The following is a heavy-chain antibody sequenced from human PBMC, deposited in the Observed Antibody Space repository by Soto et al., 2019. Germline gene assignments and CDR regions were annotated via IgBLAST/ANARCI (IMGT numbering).Heavy chain of an antibody. CDR2: IYYSAEN. CDR3: ARDQGGEFRKGSGMDV. D-gene: IGHD3-10*01. Sequence: QVQLQESGPGLVKPSETLSLTCTVSGDSISRYYWSWIRLSPGKGLECIGYIYYSAENNYNPSVKRRVTLSVDRTRTQFSRKLSSVTAADTAVYYCARDQGGEFRKGSGMDVWGQGTTVTVSS. CDR1: GDSISRYY. V-gene: IGHV4-59*01. J-gene: IGHJ6*02.